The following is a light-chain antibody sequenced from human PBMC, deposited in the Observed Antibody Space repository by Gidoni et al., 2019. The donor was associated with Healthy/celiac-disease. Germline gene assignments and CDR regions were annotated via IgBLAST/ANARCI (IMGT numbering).Light chain of an antibody. CDR3: LLYYGGALV. CDR1: TGAVTSGYY. Sequence: QTVVTQEPSLPVSPGGTVTLTCASSTGAVTSGYYPNWFQQNHGQAPRSLIYSTGNKHSWTPARFSDSLLGCKAALTLSGVQPEDEAEYYCLLYYGGALVFGGGTKLTVL. V-gene: IGLV7-43*01. CDR2: STG. J-gene: IGLJ2*01.